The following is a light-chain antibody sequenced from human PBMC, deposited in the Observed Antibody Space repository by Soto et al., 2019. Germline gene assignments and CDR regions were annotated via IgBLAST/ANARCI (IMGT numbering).Light chain of an antibody. CDR2: DVS. Sequence: QSALTQPASVSGSPGQSITISCTGTSSDVGGSNYVSWYQQHPGKAPKLIIFDVSHRPSGFSNRFSGSKSGNTASLTISGLQAADEADYYCSSYTSSSTDVFGTGTKLTVL. CDR3: SSYTSSSTDV. CDR1: SSDVGGSNY. J-gene: IGLJ1*01. V-gene: IGLV2-14*03.